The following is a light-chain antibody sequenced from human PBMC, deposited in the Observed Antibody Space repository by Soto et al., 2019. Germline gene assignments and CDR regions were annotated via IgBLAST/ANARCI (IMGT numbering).Light chain of an antibody. J-gene: IGKJ2*01. CDR3: QQSYSTAPT. CDR1: QSISSY. Sequence: DIQMTQSPSSLSASVGDRVPITCRASQSISSYLNWNQQKPGKAPKLLIYGASNLQSGVPSRFSGSGSGTDFTLTISSLQPEDFATYYCQQSYSTAPTFGQGTKLEIK. V-gene: IGKV1-39*01. CDR2: GAS.